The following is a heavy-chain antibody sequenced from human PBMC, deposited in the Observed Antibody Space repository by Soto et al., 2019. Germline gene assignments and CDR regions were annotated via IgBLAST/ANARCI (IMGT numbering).Heavy chain of an antibody. V-gene: IGHV3-9*01. J-gene: IGHJ4*02. CDR2: ISWNSGSI. CDR3: AKGIRGRPPYYFDY. D-gene: IGHD6-6*01. Sequence: EVQLVESGGGLVQPGRSLRLSCAASGFTFDDYAMHWVRQAPGKGLEWVSGISWNSGSIGYADPVKGRFTISRDNAKNSLYLQMNSLRAEDTALYYCAKGIRGRPPYYFDYWGQGTLVTVSS. CDR1: GFTFDDYA.